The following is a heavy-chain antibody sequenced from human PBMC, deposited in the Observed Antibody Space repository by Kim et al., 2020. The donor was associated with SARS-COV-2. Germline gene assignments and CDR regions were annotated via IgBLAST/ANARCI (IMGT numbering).Heavy chain of an antibody. D-gene: IGHD3-10*01. CDR1: GGSISSYY. CDR3: ARDYYGSGSFDY. Sequence: SETLSLTCTVSGGSISSYYWSWIRQPPGKGLEWIGYIYYSGSTNYNPSLKSRVTISVDTSKNQFSLKLSSVTAADTAVYYCARDYYGSGSFDYWGQGTLVTISS. J-gene: IGHJ4*02. V-gene: IGHV4-59*01. CDR2: IYYSGST.